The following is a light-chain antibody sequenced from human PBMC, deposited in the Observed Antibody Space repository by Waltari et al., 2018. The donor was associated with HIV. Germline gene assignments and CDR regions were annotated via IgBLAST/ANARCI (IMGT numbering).Light chain of an antibody. CDR1: NSNIGNDY. Sequence: QSVLTQPPSVSAAPGQTVTISCSGSNSNIGNDYVSWFQQLPSTAPQPRIDGNTKRPSGVPDRFSCSKSGTSASLGMTGLLAGDEAYYYCGTWDSSLSAVVFGGGTKLTVL. CDR2: GNT. CDR3: GTWDSSLSAVV. V-gene: IGLV1-51*01. J-gene: IGLJ3*02.